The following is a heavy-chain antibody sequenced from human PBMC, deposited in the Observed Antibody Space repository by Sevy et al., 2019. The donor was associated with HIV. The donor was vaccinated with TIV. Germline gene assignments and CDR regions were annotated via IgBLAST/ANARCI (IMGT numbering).Heavy chain of an antibody. D-gene: IGHD4-4*01. CDR2: MKSKTEGGTT. J-gene: IGHJ6*02. Sequence: GGSLRLSCAASGFTFSDAWMSWVRQGPGKGLEWVGRMKSKTEGGTTDYADPVTRRFTSSRDDSKNTLYLQMNSLKTEDTAVYYCTTEALDYRDPDYHYFGMDVWGQGTTVTVSS. CDR1: GFTFSDAW. V-gene: IGHV3-15*01. CDR3: TTEALDYRDPDYHYFGMDV.